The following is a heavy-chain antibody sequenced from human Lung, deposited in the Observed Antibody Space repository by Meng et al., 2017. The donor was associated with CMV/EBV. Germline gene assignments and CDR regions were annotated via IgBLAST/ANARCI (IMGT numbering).Heavy chain of an antibody. J-gene: IGHJ4*02. CDR1: GFTFSDFY. CDR3: ASDGKTVDF. D-gene: IGHD4-17*01. Sequence: GEALKISWVASGFTFSDFYLSWMRQAPGKGLEWVSYISRDGSSTYHADSVKGRFTISRDNAKNSLYLQMNSLRVEDTAIYYCASDGKTVDFWGQGTLVTVSS. CDR2: ISRDGSST. V-gene: IGHV3-11*04.